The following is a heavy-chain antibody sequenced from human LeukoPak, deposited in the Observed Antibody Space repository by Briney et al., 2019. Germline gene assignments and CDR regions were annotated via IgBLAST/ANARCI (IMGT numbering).Heavy chain of an antibody. CDR3: VKEGDTAMLRYFDY. D-gene: IGHD5-18*01. Sequence: GGSLRLSCAASGFTFSSYGMHWVRQAPGKGLEWVAVISYDGSNKYYADSVKGRFTISRDNSKNTLYLQMNSLRAEDTAVYYCVKEGDTAMLRYFDYWGQGTLVTVSS. V-gene: IGHV3-30*18. CDR1: GFTFSSYG. J-gene: IGHJ4*02. CDR2: ISYDGSNK.